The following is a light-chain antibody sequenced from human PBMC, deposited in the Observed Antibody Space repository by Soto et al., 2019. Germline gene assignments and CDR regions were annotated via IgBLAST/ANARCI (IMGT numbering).Light chain of an antibody. J-gene: IGKJ5*01. Sequence: AIQLPQSPSSLSASVGDRVTITCRASQDISSALAWYQQKPGKPPKLLISDASNSESGVPSRFSGSGSGTDFSLSISGLQPEDFATYYCQQLNNYPTFGPGTRLEI. CDR3: QQLNNYPT. CDR2: DAS. V-gene: IGKV1D-13*01. CDR1: QDISSA.